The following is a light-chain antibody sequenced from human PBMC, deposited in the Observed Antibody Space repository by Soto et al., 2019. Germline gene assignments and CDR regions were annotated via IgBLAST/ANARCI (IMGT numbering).Light chain of an antibody. CDR3: QQYSDGLT. CDR2: GAS. Sequence: EIVMTQSPDTLSVSPGERATLSCRASQTLNINLAWYQQKPGQATRLLIYGASTRATGFPARFSGSGSGTLFTLTITNLQPEDSAVYYCQQYSDGLTFGQGTKVEIK. J-gene: IGKJ1*01. V-gene: IGKV3-15*01. CDR1: QTLNIN.